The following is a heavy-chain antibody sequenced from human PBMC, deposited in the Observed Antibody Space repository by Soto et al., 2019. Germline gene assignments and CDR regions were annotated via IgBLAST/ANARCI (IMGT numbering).Heavy chain of an antibody. Sequence: SETLSLTCTVSGGSISHYYWSWIRQPAGKGLEWIGRIYASGSTNYNPSLKSRVTMSVDTSKNQFSLKLSSVTAADTAVYYCARLWSGLGNYYFDYWGKGTLVTVSS. CDR2: IYASGST. J-gene: IGHJ4*02. CDR1: GGSISHYY. V-gene: IGHV4-4*07. D-gene: IGHD3-3*01. CDR3: ARLWSGLGNYYFDY.